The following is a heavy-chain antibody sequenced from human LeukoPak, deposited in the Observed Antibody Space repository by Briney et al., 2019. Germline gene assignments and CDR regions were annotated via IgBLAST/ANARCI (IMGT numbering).Heavy chain of an antibody. V-gene: IGHV3-23*01. CDR2: ISGSGDST. J-gene: IGHJ4*02. CDR3: ARDGGYFDRLAYFFDY. D-gene: IGHD3-9*01. Sequence: GGSLRLSCAASGFTFSNSAMSWVRQAPGKGLEWVSAISGSGDSTYYADSVKGRFTISRDNSKNTLYLQMNSLRVEDTAVYYCARDGGYFDRLAYFFDYWGQGALVPVSS. CDR1: GFTFSNSA.